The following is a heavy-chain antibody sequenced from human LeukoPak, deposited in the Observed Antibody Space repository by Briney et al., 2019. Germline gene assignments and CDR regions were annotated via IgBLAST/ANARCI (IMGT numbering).Heavy chain of an antibody. CDR1: GGTFSSYT. Sequence: SVKVSCKASGGTFSSYTISWVRQAPGQGLEWMGRIIPILGIANYAQKFQGRVTITADKPTSTAYMELSSLRSEDTAVYYCARGGAHYGDYGGYWGQGTLVTVSS. CDR2: IIPILGIA. D-gene: IGHD4-17*01. J-gene: IGHJ4*02. CDR3: ARGGAHYGDYGGY. V-gene: IGHV1-69*02.